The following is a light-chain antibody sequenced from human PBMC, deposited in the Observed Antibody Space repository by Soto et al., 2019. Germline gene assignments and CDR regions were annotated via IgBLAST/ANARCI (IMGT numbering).Light chain of an antibody. Sequence: QSFLTQPRSVSGSPGQSVTISCTGTSSDVGRFEYVSWYQQHPGEAPKVVVYDITKRPSGVPDRFSGSKSGNTASLTISGLQAEDEADYYCCSYAGIYSYVFGTGTKVTVL. V-gene: IGLV2-11*01. CDR2: DIT. CDR1: SSDVGRFEY. CDR3: CSYAGIYSYV. J-gene: IGLJ1*01.